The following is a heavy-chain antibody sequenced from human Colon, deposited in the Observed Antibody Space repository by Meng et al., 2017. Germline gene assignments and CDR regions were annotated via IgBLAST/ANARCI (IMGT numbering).Heavy chain of an antibody. CDR2: ISSSGSTI. CDR1: GFTFSSYE. D-gene: IGHD5-24*01. V-gene: IGHV3-48*03. CDR3: ARDDGYNVWGIDY. J-gene: IGHJ4*02. Sequence: GGSLRLSCAASGFTFSSYEMNWVRQAPGKGLEWVSYISSSGSTIYYADSVKGRFTISRDNAKNSLYLQMNSLRAEDTAVYYCARDDGYNVWGIDYWGQGTLVTVSS.